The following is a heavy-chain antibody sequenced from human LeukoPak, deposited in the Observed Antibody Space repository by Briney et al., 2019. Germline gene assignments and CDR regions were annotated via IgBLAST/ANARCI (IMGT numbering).Heavy chain of an antibody. CDR2: INWNSGSV. Sequence: AGGSLRLSCAASGFTFDDYAMHWVRQAPGKGLEWVSGINWNSGSVDYADSVNSVKGRFTISRDNAKNSLYLQMNSLRAEDTALYYCAKALVGEQYYFDYWGQGTLVTVSS. CDR1: GFTFDDYA. CDR3: AKALVGEQYYFDY. D-gene: IGHD3-16*01. J-gene: IGHJ4*02. V-gene: IGHV3-9*01.